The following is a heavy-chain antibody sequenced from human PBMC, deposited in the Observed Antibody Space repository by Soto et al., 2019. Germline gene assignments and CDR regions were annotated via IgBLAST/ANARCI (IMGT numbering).Heavy chain of an antibody. CDR3: ARDSSFLGYCSGGSCVIFTNWFDP. Sequence: PGGSLRLSCAASGFTFSSYAMHWVRQAPGKGLEWVAVISYDGSNKYYADSVKGRFTISRDNSKNTLYLQMNSLRAEDTAVYYCARDSSFLGYCSGGSCVIFTNWFDPWGQGTLVTVSS. CDR2: ISYDGSNK. V-gene: IGHV3-30-3*01. J-gene: IGHJ5*02. D-gene: IGHD2-15*01. CDR1: GFTFSSYA.